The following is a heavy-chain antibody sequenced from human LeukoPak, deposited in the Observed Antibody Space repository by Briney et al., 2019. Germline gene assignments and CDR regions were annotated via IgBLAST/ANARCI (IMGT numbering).Heavy chain of an antibody. CDR2: IYYSGNT. D-gene: IGHD6-19*01. CDR3: ARLKGYSSGWYPSYYFDY. CDR1: GGSISRYY. J-gene: IGHJ4*02. Sequence: SETLSLTCTVSGGSISRYYWSWIRQSAGKGLEWIGFIYYSGNTNYNPSLKSRVIISVDTSKNQFSLKLSSVTAADTAVYYCARLKGYSSGWYPSYYFDYWGQGTLVTVSS. V-gene: IGHV4-59*08.